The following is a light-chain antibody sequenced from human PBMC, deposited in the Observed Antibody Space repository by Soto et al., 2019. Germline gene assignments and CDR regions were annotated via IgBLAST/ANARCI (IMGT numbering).Light chain of an antibody. J-gene: IGLJ1*01. CDR3: SSYAGSLYV. CDR2: EVS. V-gene: IGLV2-8*01. Sequence: QSALTQPPSASGSPGQSVTISCTGTSSDIGDYNYVSLYQQHPGKAPKLMIYEVSKRPSGVPDRFSGSKSGNTASLTVSGLQAEDEADYYCSSYAGSLYVFGTGTKVTVL. CDR1: SSDIGDYNY.